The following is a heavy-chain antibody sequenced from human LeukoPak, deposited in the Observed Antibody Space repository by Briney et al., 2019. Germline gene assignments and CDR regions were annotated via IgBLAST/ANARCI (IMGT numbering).Heavy chain of an antibody. Sequence: PSETLSLTCTVSGGSISSYYWSWIRQPPGKGLEWIGYIYYSGSTNYNPSLKSRVTISVDTSENQFTLKLSSVTAADTAVYYCARGIAAAATGWFDPWGQGTLVTVSS. J-gene: IGHJ5*02. CDR2: IYYSGST. V-gene: IGHV4-59*01. CDR1: GGSISSYY. CDR3: ARGIAAAATGWFDP. D-gene: IGHD6-13*01.